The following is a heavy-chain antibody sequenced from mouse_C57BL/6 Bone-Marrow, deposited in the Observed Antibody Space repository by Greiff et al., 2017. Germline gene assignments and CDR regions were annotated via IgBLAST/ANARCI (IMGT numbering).Heavy chain of an antibody. D-gene: IGHD4-1*01. CDR3: ARELGRGFAY. CDR2: ISGGGGNT. V-gene: IGHV5-9*01. CDR1: GFTFSSYT. J-gene: IGHJ3*01. Sequence: EVHLVESGGGLVKPGGSLKLSCAASGFTFSSYTMSWVRQTPEKRLEWVATISGGGGNTYYPDSVKGRFTISRDNAKNTLYLQMSSLRAEDTALYYCARELGRGFAYWGQGTLVTVSA.